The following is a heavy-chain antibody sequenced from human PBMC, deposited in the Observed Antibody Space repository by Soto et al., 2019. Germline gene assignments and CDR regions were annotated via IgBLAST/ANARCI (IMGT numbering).Heavy chain of an antibody. CDR3: ARSNPSRPDY. CDR2: VSHSGST. D-gene: IGHD6-6*01. V-gene: IGHV4-34*02. CDR1: GGSFSGYY. Sequence: QVQLQQWGAGLLKPSETLSLTCGVYGGSFSGYYWSWIRQPPGKGLEWIGEVSHSGSTNYNPSLTSRVTISVDTSKNPFSLKVSSVTAADTGVYYCARSNPSRPDYWGQGTLVTVSS. J-gene: IGHJ4*02.